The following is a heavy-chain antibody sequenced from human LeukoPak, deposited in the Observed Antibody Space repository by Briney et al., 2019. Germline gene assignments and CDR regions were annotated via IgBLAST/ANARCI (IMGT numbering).Heavy chain of an antibody. J-gene: IGHJ4*02. V-gene: IGHV4-39*07. Sequence: SETLSLTCTVSGGSISSSSYYWGWIRQPPGKGLEWIGSIYYSGSTYYNPSLKSRVTISVDTSKNQFSLKLSSVTAADTAVYYCARDTSYNYDILTGYYRYWGQGTLVTVSS. CDR1: GGSISSSSYY. D-gene: IGHD3-9*01. CDR2: IYYSGST. CDR3: ARDTSYNYDILTGYYRY.